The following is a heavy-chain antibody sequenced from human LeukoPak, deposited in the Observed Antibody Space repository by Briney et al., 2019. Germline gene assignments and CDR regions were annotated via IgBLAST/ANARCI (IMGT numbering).Heavy chain of an antibody. Sequence: GGSLRLSCATSGFTFTTFWMHWVRQAPGKGLVWVSRINHDGSSTNYADSVKGRFTISRDNAKDTVYLQMNSLRAEDTAVYYCVRDWGYDSSGYWQKYFDTWGQGTLVTVSS. J-gene: IGHJ4*02. D-gene: IGHD3-22*01. CDR1: GFTFTTFW. CDR3: VRDWGYDSSGYWQKYFDT. V-gene: IGHV3-74*01. CDR2: INHDGSST.